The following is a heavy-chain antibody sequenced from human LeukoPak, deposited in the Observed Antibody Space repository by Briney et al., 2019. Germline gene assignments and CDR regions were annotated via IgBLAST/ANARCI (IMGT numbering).Heavy chain of an antibody. Sequence: ASVKVSCKASGYTFTDYYMHWVRQAPGQGLEWMGWINPNSGDTNYAQKFQGRVTVTRDTSISTAYMELSRLRSDDTALYYCVKDKDIVVVPAAATYYFDYWGQGTLVTVSS. D-gene: IGHD2-2*01. CDR1: GYTFTDYY. CDR3: VKDKDIVVVPAAATYYFDY. V-gene: IGHV1-2*02. J-gene: IGHJ4*02. CDR2: INPNSGDT.